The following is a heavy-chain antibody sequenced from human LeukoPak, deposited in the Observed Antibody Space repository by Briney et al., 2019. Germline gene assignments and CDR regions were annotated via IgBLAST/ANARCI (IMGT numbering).Heavy chain of an antibody. CDR3: ARDPTPDGMDV. V-gene: IGHV3-21*01. CDR2: ISSSSTYI. J-gene: IGHJ6*02. Sequence: QSGGSLRLSCAASGFTFSSYNMNWVRQAPGKGLEWVSSISSSSTYIYYADSVKGRFTISRDNAKNSLYLQMNSLRAEDMAVYYCARDPTPDGMDVWGQGTTVTVSS. D-gene: IGHD2-2*01. CDR1: GFTFSSYN.